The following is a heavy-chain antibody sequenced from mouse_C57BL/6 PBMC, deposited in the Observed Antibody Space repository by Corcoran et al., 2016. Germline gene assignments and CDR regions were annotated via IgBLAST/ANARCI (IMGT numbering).Heavy chain of an antibody. CDR2: IYPRSGNT. Sequence: QVQLQQSGAELARPGASVKLSCKASGYTFTSYGISWVKQRTGQGLEWIGEIYPRSGNTYYNEKFKGKATLTADKSSSTAYMELRSLTSEDSAVYFCARDYSYYFDYWGQGTTLTVSS. D-gene: IGHD2-13*01. V-gene: IGHV1-81*01. CDR1: GYTFTSYG. J-gene: IGHJ2*01. CDR3: ARDYSYYFDY.